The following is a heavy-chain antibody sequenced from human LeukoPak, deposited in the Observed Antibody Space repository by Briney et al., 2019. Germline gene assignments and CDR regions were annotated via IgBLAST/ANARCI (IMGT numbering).Heavy chain of an antibody. V-gene: IGHV4-34*01. Sequence: PSETLSLTCAGYGGSFSGYYWSWIRQPPGKGLEWIGEINHSGSTNYNPSLKSRVTISVDTSKNQFSLKLSSVTAADTAVYYCARGGEYYDFWSGYQNWFDPWGQGTLVTVSS. J-gene: IGHJ5*02. CDR3: ARGGEYYDFWSGYQNWFDP. D-gene: IGHD3-3*01. CDR2: INHSGST. CDR1: GGSFSGYY.